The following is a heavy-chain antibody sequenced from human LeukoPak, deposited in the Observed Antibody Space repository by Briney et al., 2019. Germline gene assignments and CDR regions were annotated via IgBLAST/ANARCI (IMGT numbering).Heavy chain of an antibody. Sequence: GGSLRLSCAASGFTFDDYAMHWVRQAPGKGLEWVSGISWNSGSIGYADSVKGRFTISGDNAKNSLYLQMNSLRAEDMALYYCAKASIAVAGPAYFDYWGQGTLVTVSS. J-gene: IGHJ4*02. D-gene: IGHD6-19*01. V-gene: IGHV3-9*03. CDR2: ISWNSGSI. CDR1: GFTFDDYA. CDR3: AKASIAVAGPAYFDY.